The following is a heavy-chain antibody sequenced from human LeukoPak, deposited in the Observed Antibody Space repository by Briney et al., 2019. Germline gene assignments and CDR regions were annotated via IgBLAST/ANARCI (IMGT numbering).Heavy chain of an antibody. J-gene: IGHJ4*02. D-gene: IGHD5/OR15-5a*01. CDR2: IYPDDSDT. V-gene: IGHV5-51*01. Sequence: GESLRISCKASGYTFSKFWISWVRQRPGKGLEWMGNIYPDDSDTTYSPPFQGQVTISADRSTGIVYLQLSSLQASDTATYYCARVYGYPSTWIDYWGQRTLVTVSS. CDR3: ARVYGYPSTWIDY. CDR1: GYTFSKFW.